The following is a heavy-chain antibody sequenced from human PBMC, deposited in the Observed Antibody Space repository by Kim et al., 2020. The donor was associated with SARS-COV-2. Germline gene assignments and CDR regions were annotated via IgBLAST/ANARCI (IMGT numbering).Heavy chain of an antibody. V-gene: IGHV3-33*01. CDR3: ARGAVAGDY. J-gene: IGHJ4*02. D-gene: IGHD6-19*01. Sequence: SNEYYADSVKGRFTISRDNSKNTLYLQMNSLRAEDTAVYYCARGAVAGDYWGQGTLVTVSS. CDR2: SNE.